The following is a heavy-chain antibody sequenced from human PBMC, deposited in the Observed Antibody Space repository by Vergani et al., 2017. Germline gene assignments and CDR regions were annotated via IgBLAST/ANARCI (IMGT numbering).Heavy chain of an antibody. CDR3: TTDQTRYSGSYKVYYFDY. Sequence: EVQLVESGGGIVKPGGSLRLSCVASGFSFRNAWMSWVRQAPGKGLEWVGRIKSKTDGGTTDYAAPVKGRFTISRDDSKNTLYLQMNSLKTEDTAVYYCTTDQTRYSGSYKVYYFDYWGQGTLVTVSS. D-gene: IGHD1-26*01. CDR2: IKSKTDGGTT. V-gene: IGHV3-15*01. CDR1: GFSFRNAW. J-gene: IGHJ4*02.